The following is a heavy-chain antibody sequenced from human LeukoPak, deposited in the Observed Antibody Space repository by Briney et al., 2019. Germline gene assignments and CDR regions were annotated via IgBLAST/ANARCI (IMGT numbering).Heavy chain of an antibody. CDR2: MYYSGST. Sequence: PSETLSLTCTVSGGSISSNYYYWGWIRQPPGKGLEWIGSMYYSGSTYYNPSLKSRVTISVDTPKNQFSLKLNSGTAADTAVYYCVRHCLKYYDYDFLDPWGQGTLVTVSS. CDR1: GGSISSNYYY. CDR3: VRHCLKYYDYDFLDP. V-gene: IGHV4-39*01. J-gene: IGHJ5*02. D-gene: IGHD3-3*01.